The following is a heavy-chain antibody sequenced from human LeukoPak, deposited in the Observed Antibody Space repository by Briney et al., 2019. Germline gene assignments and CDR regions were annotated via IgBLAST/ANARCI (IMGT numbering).Heavy chain of an antibody. V-gene: IGHV1-46*01. CDR3: ARDRANGMDV. Sequence: ASVKVSCKASGYTFTSYYMLWVRQAPGQGLEWMGIINPSGGSTSYAQKFQGRVTMTRDMSTSTVYMELSSLRSEDTAVYYCARDRANGMDVWGQGTTVTVSS. CDR2: INPSGGST. J-gene: IGHJ6*02. CDR1: GYTFTSYY.